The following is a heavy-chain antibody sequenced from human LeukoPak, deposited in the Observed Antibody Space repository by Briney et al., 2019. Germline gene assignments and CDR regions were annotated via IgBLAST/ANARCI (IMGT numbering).Heavy chain of an antibody. CDR3: ARDXCVVSPSCYAEDYYYGMDV. D-gene: IGHD2-2*01. Sequence: ASVKVSCKASGYTFTNFAMHWVRQAPGQRLEWMGWINVGNDDTKYSQMFQGRVTITRDTSASTAYMELSNLRSEDTAVYYCARDXCVVSPSCYAEDYYYGMDVWGQGTTVTVSS. CDR2: INVGNDDT. V-gene: IGHV1-3*01. J-gene: IGHJ6*02. CDR1: GYTFTNFA.